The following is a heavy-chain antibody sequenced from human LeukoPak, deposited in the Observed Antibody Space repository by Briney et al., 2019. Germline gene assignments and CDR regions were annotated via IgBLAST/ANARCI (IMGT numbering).Heavy chain of an antibody. J-gene: IGHJ4*02. CDR3: ARDRVVVAATSVFDY. CDR1: GGSISSDY. D-gene: IGHD2-15*01. Sequence: PSETLSLTCTVYGGSISSDYWSWIRQPPGRGLEWIGYISYSGSPNYNPSLKSRATISVDTSKNQFSLKLSSVTAADTAVYYCARDRVVVAATSVFDYWGQGTLVTVSS. CDR2: ISYSGSP. V-gene: IGHV4-59*12.